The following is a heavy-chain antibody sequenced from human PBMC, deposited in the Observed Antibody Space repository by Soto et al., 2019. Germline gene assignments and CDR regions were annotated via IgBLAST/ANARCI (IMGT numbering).Heavy chain of an antibody. J-gene: IGHJ4*02. V-gene: IGHV4-59*01. D-gene: IGHD3-10*01. CDR2: IYYSGST. CDR3: ARQEYYYASGSPRALDY. Sequence: PSETLSLTCTVSGGSISSYYWSWIRQPPGKGLEWIGYIYYSGSTNYNPSLKSRVTISVDTSKNQFSLKLSSVTAADTAVYYCARQEYYYASGSPRALDYWGQGTLVTVSS. CDR1: GGSISSYY.